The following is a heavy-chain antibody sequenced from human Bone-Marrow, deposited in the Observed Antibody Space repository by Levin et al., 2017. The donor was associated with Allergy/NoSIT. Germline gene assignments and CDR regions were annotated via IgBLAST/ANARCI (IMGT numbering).Heavy chain of an antibody. CDR3: TRDIGGRGSY. CDR2: INEDGTTT. Sequence: HPGGSLRLSCAASGFTFSTYWMHWVRQAPGKGLVWVSRINEDGTTTNYADSVKGRFTISRDNAKNTLYLQMNSLRVEDTAVYYCTRDIGGRGSYWGQGALVTVPS. CDR1: GFTFSTYW. V-gene: IGHV3-74*01. J-gene: IGHJ4*02. D-gene: IGHD3-16*01.